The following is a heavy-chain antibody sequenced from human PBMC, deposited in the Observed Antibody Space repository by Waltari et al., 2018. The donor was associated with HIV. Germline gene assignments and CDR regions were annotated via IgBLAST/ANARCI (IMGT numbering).Heavy chain of an antibody. J-gene: IGHJ4*02. CDR3: ARGIPAGRYETLTGQDY. V-gene: IGHV1-8*01. Sequence: QVQLVQSGDAVKPPGASVKVSCKAAGYTFTSYDINGVRQATGQGLEWLGWMNPNSGNTGYAQKFQGRVTMTRNASITTAYMELRSLRSEDTAVYFCARGIPAGRYETLTGQDYWGQGTLVTVSS. D-gene: IGHD3-9*01. CDR1: GYTFTSYD. CDR2: MNPNSGNT.